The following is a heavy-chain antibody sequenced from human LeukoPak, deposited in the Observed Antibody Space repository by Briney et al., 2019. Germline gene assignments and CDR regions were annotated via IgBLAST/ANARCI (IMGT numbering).Heavy chain of an antibody. Sequence: GGSLRLSCAASGFTFSNYNMNWVRQPPGKGLQWVSYISSSSNIIYYADSVKGRFTISRDNAKNSLFLQMNSLRAEDTAVYYCARDLAREFTIDYWGQGTLVTVSS. CDR3: ARDLAREFTIDY. J-gene: IGHJ4*02. V-gene: IGHV3-48*01. CDR1: GFTFSNYN. CDR2: ISSSSNII. D-gene: IGHD3-10*01.